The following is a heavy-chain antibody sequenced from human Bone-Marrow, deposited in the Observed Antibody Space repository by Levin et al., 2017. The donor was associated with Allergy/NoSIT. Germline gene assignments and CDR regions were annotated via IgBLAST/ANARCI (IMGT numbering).Heavy chain of an antibody. J-gene: IGHJ4*02. CDR2: IIPIFGTA. V-gene: IGHV1-69*13. CDR3: ARDQYPHRCSGGSCYRFLRYYFDY. D-gene: IGHD2-15*01. Sequence: ASVKVSCKASGGTFSSYAISWVRQAPGQGLEWMGGIIPIFGTANYAQKFQGRVTITADESTSTAYMELSSLRSEDTAVYYCARDQYPHRCSGGSCYRFLRYYFDYWGQGTLVTVSS. CDR1: GGTFSSYA.